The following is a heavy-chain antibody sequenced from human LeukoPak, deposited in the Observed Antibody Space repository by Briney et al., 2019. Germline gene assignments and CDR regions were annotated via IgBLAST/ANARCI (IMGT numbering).Heavy chain of an antibody. Sequence: SETLSLTCTVSGHSISSGYYWGWIRQPPGKGLEWIGSIYHSGSTYYNPSLKSRVTISVDTSKNQFSLKLSSVTAADTAVYYCARSQVVPAADLFDYWGQGTLVTVSS. CDR2: IYHSGST. J-gene: IGHJ4*02. CDR3: ARSQVVPAADLFDY. D-gene: IGHD2-2*01. CDR1: GHSISSGYY. V-gene: IGHV4-38-2*02.